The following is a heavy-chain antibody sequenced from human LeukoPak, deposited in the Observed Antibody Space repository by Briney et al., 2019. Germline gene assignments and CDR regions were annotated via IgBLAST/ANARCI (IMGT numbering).Heavy chain of an antibody. V-gene: IGHV1-24*01. CDR2: FDPEDGET. D-gene: IGHD2-15*01. CDR3: ATRAIVVVAATLADDAFDI. Sequence: ASVKVSCKVSGYTLTELSMHWVRQAPGKGLEWMGGFDPEDGETIYAQKFQGRVTMTEDTSTDTAYMELSSLRSEDTAVYYCATRAIVVVAATLADDAFDIWGQGTMVTVSS. CDR1: GYTLTELS. J-gene: IGHJ3*02.